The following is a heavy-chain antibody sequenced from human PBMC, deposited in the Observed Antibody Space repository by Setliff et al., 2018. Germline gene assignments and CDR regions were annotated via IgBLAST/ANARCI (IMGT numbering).Heavy chain of an antibody. CDR1: GGSISNTYYY. J-gene: IGHJ6*03. CDR2: IYTSWST. CDR3: ARLSGFQYIDV. V-gene: IGHV4-61*09. Sequence: ASETLSLTCTVSGGSISNTYYYWSWIRQPAGKGLEWIGQIYTSWSTNYNPSLKSRVTISVDTSKNQFSLKLTSVTAADTAEYYCARLSGFQYIDVWGKGTTVTVSS. D-gene: IGHD3-3*01.